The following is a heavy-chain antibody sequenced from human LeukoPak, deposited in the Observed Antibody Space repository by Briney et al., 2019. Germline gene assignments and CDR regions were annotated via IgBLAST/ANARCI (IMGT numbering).Heavy chain of an antibody. V-gene: IGHV4-59*01. CDR2: IYYSGST. D-gene: IGHD3-10*01. Sequence: SETLSLTCTVSGGSISSYYWSWIRQPPGKGLEWIGYIYYSGSTNYNPSLKCRVTISVDTSKNQFSLKLSSVTAADTAVYYCAREYGSGDFDYWGQGTLVTVSS. J-gene: IGHJ4*02. CDR1: GGSISSYY. CDR3: AREYGSGDFDY.